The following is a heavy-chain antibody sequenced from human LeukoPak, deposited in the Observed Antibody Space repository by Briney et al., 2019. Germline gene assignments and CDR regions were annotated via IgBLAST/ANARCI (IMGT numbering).Heavy chain of an antibody. V-gene: IGHV1-69*01. CDR1: GGTFSSYA. D-gene: IGHD2-21*01. J-gene: IGHJ4*02. Sequence: SVKVSCKASGGTFSSYAISWVRQAPGQGLEWVGGIIPIFGTANYAQKFQGRVTITADESTSTAYMELSSLRSEDTAVYYCAREAPYCGGDCYSHFDYWGQGTLVTVSS. CDR2: IIPIFGTA. CDR3: AREAPYCGGDCYSHFDY.